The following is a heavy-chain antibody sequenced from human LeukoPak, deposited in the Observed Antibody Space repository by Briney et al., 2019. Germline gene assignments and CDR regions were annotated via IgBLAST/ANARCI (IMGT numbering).Heavy chain of an antibody. D-gene: IGHD3-16*01. CDR2: INHNGNVN. J-gene: IGHJ6*02. V-gene: IGHV3-7*03. CDR1: GFTFSSYW. CDR3: ARGGGLDV. Sequence: GGSLRLSCAASGFTFSSYWMNWARQAPGKGPEWVAGINHNGNVNYYVDSMKGRFTISRDNAKNSLYLQMSNLRAEDTAVYFCARGGGLDVWGQGATVTVSS.